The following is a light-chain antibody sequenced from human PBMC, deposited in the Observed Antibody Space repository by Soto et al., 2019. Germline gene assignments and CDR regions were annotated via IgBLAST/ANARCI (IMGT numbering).Light chain of an antibody. J-gene: IGKJ4*01. CDR1: QSVSSSY. Sequence: DIMLTQSPGTLSLSPGARATLSCRASQSVSSSYLAWYQQKPGQAPRLLIYGASSRATGIPDRFSGSGSGTDFTLTISRLEPEDFAVYYCQQYGSSLTLGGGTKVDIK. V-gene: IGKV3-20*01. CDR3: QQYGSSLT. CDR2: GAS.